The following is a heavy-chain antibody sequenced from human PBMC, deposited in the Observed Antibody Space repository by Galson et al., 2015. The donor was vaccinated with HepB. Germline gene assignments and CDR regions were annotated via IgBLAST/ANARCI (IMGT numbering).Heavy chain of an antibody. J-gene: IGHJ4*02. CDR1: GFTFSSYS. Sequence: LRLSCAASGFTFSSYSMNWVRQAPGKGLEWIGYIYYSGSTNYNPSLKSRVTISVDTSKNQFSLKLSSVTAADTAVYYCARAAYGDSFDYWGQGTLVTVSS. V-gene: IGHV4-59*12. D-gene: IGHD4-17*01. CDR2: IYYSGST. CDR3: ARAAYGDSFDY.